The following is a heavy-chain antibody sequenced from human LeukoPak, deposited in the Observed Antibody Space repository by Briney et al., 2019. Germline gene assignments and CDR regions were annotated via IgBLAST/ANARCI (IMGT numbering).Heavy chain of an antibody. Sequence: GGSLRLSCAASGFTFSSYWMHWVRQAPGKGLVWVSRINSDGSSTSYADSVKGRFTISRDNAKNTLYLQMNSLRTEDTAVYYCAKDPPRYYYDSSGYDWGQGTLVTVSS. CDR1: GFTFSSYW. CDR2: INSDGSST. D-gene: IGHD3-22*01. V-gene: IGHV3-74*01. CDR3: AKDPPRYYYDSSGYD. J-gene: IGHJ4*02.